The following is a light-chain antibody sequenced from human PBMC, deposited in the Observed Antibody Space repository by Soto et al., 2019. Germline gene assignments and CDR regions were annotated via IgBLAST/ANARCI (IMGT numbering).Light chain of an antibody. CDR2: GNT. CDR1: SSNIGAGYD. Sequence: QSVLTQPPSVSGAPVQRVTISCTGRSSNIGAGYDVHWYQQLPGTAPKLLIYGNTNRPSGVPDRFSGSKSGTSASLAITGLQAEDEADYYCQSYDSSLSGSVVFGGGTKVTVL. CDR3: QSYDSSLSGSVV. V-gene: IGLV1-40*01. J-gene: IGLJ2*01.